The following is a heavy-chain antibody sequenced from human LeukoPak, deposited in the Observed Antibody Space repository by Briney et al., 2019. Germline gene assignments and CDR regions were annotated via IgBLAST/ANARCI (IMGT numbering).Heavy chain of an antibody. D-gene: IGHD3-22*01. CDR3: ATALLGPYYYDSSGYYLGY. CDR1: GYTLTELS. J-gene: IGHJ4*02. CDR2: FDPEGGET. Sequence: ASVKVSCKVSGYTLTELSMHWVRQAPGKGLEWMGGFDPEGGETIYAQKFQGRVTMTEDTSTDTAYMELSSLRSEDTAVYYCATALLGPYYYDSSGYYLGYWGQGTLVTVSS. V-gene: IGHV1-24*01.